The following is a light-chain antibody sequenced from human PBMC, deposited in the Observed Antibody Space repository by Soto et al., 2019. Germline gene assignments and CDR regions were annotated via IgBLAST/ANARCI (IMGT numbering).Light chain of an antibody. CDR3: TSSTSGSLYV. CDR2: NVS. V-gene: IGLV2-14*01. Sequence: QSVLTQAASVSGSAGQSITISCTGTGSDVGGYNYVSWYQQFPGKVPKLLIYNVSNRPSGVSNRFSGSKSGNTASLTISGLQAEDEADYFCTSSTSGSLYVFGTGTKVTVL. CDR1: GSDVGGYNY. J-gene: IGLJ1*01.